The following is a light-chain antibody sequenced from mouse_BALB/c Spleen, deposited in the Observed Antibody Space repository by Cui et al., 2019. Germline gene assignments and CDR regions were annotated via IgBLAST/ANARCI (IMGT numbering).Light chain of an antibody. CDR3: LQYDEFPRT. CDR1: QDINSY. CDR2: RAT. J-gene: IGKJ1*01. V-gene: IGKV14-111*01. Sequence: DIKMTQFPSSMYAPLGDRVTISCRASQDINSYLSWFQQKPGRSPKTLIYRATGLVDGVPSRFSGSGSGQDYSLTISSLEYEDMGIYYCLQYDEFPRTFGGGTKLEIK.